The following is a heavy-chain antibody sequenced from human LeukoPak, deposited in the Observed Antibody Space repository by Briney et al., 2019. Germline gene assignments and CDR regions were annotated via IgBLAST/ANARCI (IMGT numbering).Heavy chain of an antibody. D-gene: IGHD6-13*01. CDR2: IRYDGSNK. Sequence: GGSLRLSCAASGFTFSSYGMHWVRQAPGKGLEWVAGIRYDGSNKYYADSVKGRFTISRDNSKNTVYLQMNSLKAEDTAGDYCARARIKAYSSSWYLDFSGHRTLVTVSS. J-gene: IGHJ4*01. V-gene: IGHV3-33*01. CDR1: GFTFSSYG. CDR3: ARARIKAYSSSWYLDF.